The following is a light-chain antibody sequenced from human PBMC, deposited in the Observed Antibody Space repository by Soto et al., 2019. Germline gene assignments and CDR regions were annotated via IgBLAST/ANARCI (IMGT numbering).Light chain of an antibody. CDR2: GVS. V-gene: IGKV3-20*01. CDR3: QQYSSSPLT. J-gene: IGKJ4*01. CDR1: QSVSNSY. Sequence: EIVLTQSPDTLSLSPGERATLSCRASQSVSNSYLAWYQQEPGQAPRLLIHGVSRRATGIPDRFSGSGSGTDFTLTISRLEPEDFAVYYCQQYSSSPLTFGGGTKVEIK.